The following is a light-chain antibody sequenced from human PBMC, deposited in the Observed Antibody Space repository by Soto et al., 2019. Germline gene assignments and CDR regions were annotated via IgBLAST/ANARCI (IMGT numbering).Light chain of an antibody. V-gene: IGKV3-15*01. CDR1: QSLGIN. J-gene: IGKJ3*01. CDR2: DIS. Sequence: EIVMTQSPATLSVSPGERATLSCRAIQSLGINLAWYQQKPGQAPRLLIYDISTRATGIPARFSGGGSGTEFTLTISSLHSEDFAIYYCQQYKKWPFTFGPGTRVDIK. CDR3: QQYKKWPFT.